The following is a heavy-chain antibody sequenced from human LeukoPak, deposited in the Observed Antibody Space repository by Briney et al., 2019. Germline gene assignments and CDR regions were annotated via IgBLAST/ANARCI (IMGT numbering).Heavy chain of an antibody. J-gene: IGHJ5*02. CDR1: GGSISSGGYY. V-gene: IGHV4-30-2*01. Sequence: PSETLSLTCIVSGGSISSGGYYWSWIRQPPGKGLEWIGYIYHSGSTYYNPSLKSRVTISVDRSKNQFSLKLSSVTAADTAVYYCARGPGDFWSGSKIDPWGQGTLVTVSS. D-gene: IGHD3-3*01. CDR2: IYHSGST. CDR3: ARGPGDFWSGSKIDP.